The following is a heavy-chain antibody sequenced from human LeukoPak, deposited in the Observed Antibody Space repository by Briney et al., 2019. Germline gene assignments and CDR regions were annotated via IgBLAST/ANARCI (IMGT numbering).Heavy chain of an antibody. Sequence: GGSLRLSCAASGFTFSSYWMHWVRQGPGKGLVWVSRINSGGSSTSYADSVKGRFTVSRDNSKNTLSLQMNSLRAEDTAVYYCAKEGLGAAAGTFDYWGQGTLVTVSS. V-gene: IGHV3-74*01. J-gene: IGHJ4*02. CDR2: INSGGSST. D-gene: IGHD6-13*01. CDR3: AKEGLGAAAGTFDY. CDR1: GFTFSSYW.